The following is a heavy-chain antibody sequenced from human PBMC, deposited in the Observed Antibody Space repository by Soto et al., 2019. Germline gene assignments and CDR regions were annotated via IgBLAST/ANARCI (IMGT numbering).Heavy chain of an antibody. D-gene: IGHD6-19*01. CDR1: GYSISSGYY. CDR2: IYHSGST. CDR3: ARSVAVPGAHIDY. J-gene: IGHJ4*02. Sequence: SETLSLTCAVSGYSISSGYYWGWIRQPPGKGLEWIGSIYHSGSTYYNPSLKSRVTISVDTSKNQFSLKLSSVTAADTAVYFCARSVAVPGAHIDYWGQGTQVTVSS. V-gene: IGHV4-38-2*01.